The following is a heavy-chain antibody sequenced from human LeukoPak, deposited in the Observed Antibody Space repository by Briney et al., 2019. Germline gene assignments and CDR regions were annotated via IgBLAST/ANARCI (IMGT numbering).Heavy chain of an antibody. CDR2: VYNSVTT. D-gene: IGHD3-3*01. Sequence: SETLSLTCTVSGASVSSNTYYWNWIRQPPGKGLEWIGYVYNSVTTNYNPSLKSRVTISVDTSKNQFSLRLSSVTAADTAVYYCARAGGFFSPFGYWGQGTLVTVSS. J-gene: IGHJ4*02. V-gene: IGHV4-61*01. CDR1: GASVSSNTYY. CDR3: ARAGGFFSPFGY.